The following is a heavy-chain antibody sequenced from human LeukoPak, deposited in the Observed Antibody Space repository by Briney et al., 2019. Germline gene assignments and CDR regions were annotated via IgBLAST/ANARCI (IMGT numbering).Heavy chain of an antibody. CDR3: ARSYYYDSSGYYYEGGGWLDY. CDR1: GFTFSSYE. D-gene: IGHD3-22*01. V-gene: IGHV3-48*03. CDR2: ISSSGSTT. Sequence: GGSLRLSCAASGFTFSSYEMNWVRQAPGKGLEWVSYISSSGSTTYYADSVKGRFTISRDNAKNSLYLQMNSLRAEDTAVYYCARSYYYDSSGYYYEGGGWLDYWGQGTLVTVSS. J-gene: IGHJ4*02.